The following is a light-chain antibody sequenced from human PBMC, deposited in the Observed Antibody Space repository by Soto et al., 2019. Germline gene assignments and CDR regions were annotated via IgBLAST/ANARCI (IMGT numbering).Light chain of an antibody. J-gene: IGKJ4*01. CDR1: QSIRNY. CDR3: QKRNDWVT. V-gene: IGKV3-11*01. CDR2: DAS. Sequence: EVVLTQSPATLSLSPGERATLSCRASQSIRNYLAWYQQKPGQAPRLLIYDASNRATGIPARFSGSGSGTDFILTLSSLEPEDSGVYYCQKRNDWVTVGGGTKVDI.